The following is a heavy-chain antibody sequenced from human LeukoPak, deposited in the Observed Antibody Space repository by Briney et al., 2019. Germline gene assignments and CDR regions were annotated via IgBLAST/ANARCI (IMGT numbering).Heavy chain of an antibody. Sequence: PSENLSLTCTVSGGSISSGSYYWGWIRQPPGKGLEWIASMYYSGTTFYSPSLKSRVTISVDTSKNQLSLKLGSVTAAVTAVYYCARHPPRDGSAFDYWGQGTLVTVSS. CDR3: ARHPPRDGSAFDY. V-gene: IGHV4-39*01. CDR2: MYYSGTT. CDR1: GGSISSGSYY. J-gene: IGHJ4*02.